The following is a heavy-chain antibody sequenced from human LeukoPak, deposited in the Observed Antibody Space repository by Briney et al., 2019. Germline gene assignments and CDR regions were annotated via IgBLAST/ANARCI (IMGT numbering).Heavy chain of an antibody. D-gene: IGHD3-22*01. Sequence: ASVKVSRKASGYTFTGYYMHWVRQAPGQGVEWMGWINPNSGGTNYAQKFQGRVTIIRDTSISTTYMELSRLRSDDTAVYYCARDQHYYDSSGYYSWGQGTLVTVSS. J-gene: IGHJ4*02. CDR1: GYTFTGYY. CDR2: INPNSGGT. CDR3: ARDQHYYDSSGYYS. V-gene: IGHV1-2*02.